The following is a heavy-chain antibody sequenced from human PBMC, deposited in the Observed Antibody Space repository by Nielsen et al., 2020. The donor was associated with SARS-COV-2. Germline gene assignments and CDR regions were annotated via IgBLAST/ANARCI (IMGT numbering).Heavy chain of an antibody. CDR2: INPNSGGT. J-gene: IGHJ6*02. V-gene: IGHV1-2*04. Sequence: ASVKVSCKASGDTFTNSAVHWVRQAPGQGLEWMGWINPNSGGTNYAQKFQGWVTMTRDTSISTAYMELSRLRSDDTAVYYCARGWGYGTHYYYGMDVWGQGTTVTVSS. CDR3: ARGWGYGTHYYYGMDV. CDR1: GDTFTNSA. D-gene: IGHD1-14*01.